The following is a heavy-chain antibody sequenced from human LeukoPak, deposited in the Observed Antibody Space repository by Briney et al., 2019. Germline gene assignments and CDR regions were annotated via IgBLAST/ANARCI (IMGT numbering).Heavy chain of an antibody. CDR2: INWNGNNI. J-gene: IGHJ3*02. V-gene: IGHV3-20*04. D-gene: IGHD3-22*01. Sequence: GGSLRLTCATSGFTFDDYGMNWVRQPPGKGLEWVSNINWNGNNIDYPDSVKGRFTISGDKAKNSLRLQMNSLRAEDTAVYFCARGRKQYYYDKSHHRDASDIWGQGAMVIVSS. CDR3: ARGRKQYYYDKSHHRDASDI. CDR1: GFTFDDYG.